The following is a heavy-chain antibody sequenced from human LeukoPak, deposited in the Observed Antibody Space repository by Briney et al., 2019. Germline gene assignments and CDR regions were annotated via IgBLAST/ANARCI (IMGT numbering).Heavy chain of an antibody. J-gene: IGHJ4*02. CDR1: GYTFTGYY. V-gene: IGHV1-2*02. CDR2: INPNSGGT. CDR3: ARQTYGDYYFDY. Sequence: GASVKVSGRASGYTFTGYYMHWVRQAPGQGLEWMGWINPNSGGTNYAEKFQGRVTMTRDTSISTAYMELSRLRSDDTAVYYCARQTYGDYYFDYWGQGTLVTVSS. D-gene: IGHD4-17*01.